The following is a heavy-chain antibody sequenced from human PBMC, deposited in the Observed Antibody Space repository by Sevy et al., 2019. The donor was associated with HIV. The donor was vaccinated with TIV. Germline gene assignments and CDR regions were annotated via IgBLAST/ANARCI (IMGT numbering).Heavy chain of an antibody. CDR3: ARVEIKEYHDSPGWFDP. D-gene: IGHD3-22*01. CDR2: IYYSGST. Sequence: SETLSLTCTVSGGSISSYYWSWIRQPPGKGLEWIGYIYYSGSTNYNPSLKSRVTISVDTSKNQFSLKLSSVTAADTAVYYCARVEIKEYHDSPGWFDPWGQGTLVTVSS. J-gene: IGHJ5*02. V-gene: IGHV4-59*13. CDR1: GGSISSYY.